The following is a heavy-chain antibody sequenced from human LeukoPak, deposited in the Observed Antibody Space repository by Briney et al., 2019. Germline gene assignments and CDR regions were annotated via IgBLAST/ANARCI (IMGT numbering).Heavy chain of an antibody. CDR2: ISDSGGST. Sequence: GGSLRLSCATSGFTFSINAMSWVRQAPGKGLEWVSVISDSGGSTHYADSVKGRFTISRDNSKNTVYLQMNSLRAEDTAVDYCAKVGIVVGGDYYDYWGQGTLVTVSS. CDR1: GFTFSINA. CDR3: AKVGIVVGGDYYDY. J-gene: IGHJ4*02. D-gene: IGHD3-22*01. V-gene: IGHV3-23*01.